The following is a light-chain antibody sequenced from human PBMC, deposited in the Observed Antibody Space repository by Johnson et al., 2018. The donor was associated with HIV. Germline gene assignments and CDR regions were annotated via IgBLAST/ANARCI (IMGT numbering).Light chain of an antibody. CDR3: GTWDGSLSVYV. CDR2: DNN. V-gene: IGLV1-51*01. Sequence: QSVLTQPPSVSAAPGQKVTISCSGSSSNIGNNYVSWYQQLPGTAPKLFIFDNNKRPSGIPARFSGSKSSTSATLDITGLQTGDEADYYCGTWDGSLSVYVFGAGTEVTVL. CDR1: SSNIGNNY. J-gene: IGLJ1*01.